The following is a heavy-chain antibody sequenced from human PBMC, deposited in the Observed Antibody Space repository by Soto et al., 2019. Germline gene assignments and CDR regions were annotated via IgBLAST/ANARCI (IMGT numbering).Heavy chain of an antibody. CDR1: GGSIGTSGYY. V-gene: IGHV4-39*01. CDR3: ARHFSVDYFDY. J-gene: IGHJ4*02. CDR2: IYYSGTT. Sequence: TSETLSLTCTVSGGSIGTSGYYWGWIRQPPGKGLEWIGSIYYSGTTYYNPSLKSRVTISVDRSKNQFSLKLSSVTAATTAVYYCARHFSVDYFDYWGQGTLVTVSS.